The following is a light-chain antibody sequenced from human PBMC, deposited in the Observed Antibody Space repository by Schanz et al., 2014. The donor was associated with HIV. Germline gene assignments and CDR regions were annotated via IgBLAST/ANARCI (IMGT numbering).Light chain of an antibody. CDR1: NSDVGGHNY. Sequence: QSALTQPPSASGSPGQSVTISCTGTNSDVGGHNYVSWFQQHPGKAPRLIIYEVTKRPSGVPDRFSGSKSGNTASLIVSGLQAEDEAEYYCSSWAGNYVKIFGSGTKLTVL. J-gene: IGLJ1*01. CDR3: SSWAGNYVKI. V-gene: IGLV2-8*01. CDR2: EVT.